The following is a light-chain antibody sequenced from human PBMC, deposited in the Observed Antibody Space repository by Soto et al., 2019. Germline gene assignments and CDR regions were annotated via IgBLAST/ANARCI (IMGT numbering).Light chain of an antibody. CDR2: KSQ. V-gene: IGLV1-47*01. Sequence: QSVLTQPPSASGTPGQIVTISCSGSSSNIGNHYVYWYHQLPGTAPKLLIYKSQQRPSGVPDRFSGSRSATSASLAISGLRSEDEGDYYCAAWDDNLSGVLFGGGTKLTVL. CDR1: SSNIGNHY. CDR3: AAWDDNLSGVL. J-gene: IGLJ2*01.